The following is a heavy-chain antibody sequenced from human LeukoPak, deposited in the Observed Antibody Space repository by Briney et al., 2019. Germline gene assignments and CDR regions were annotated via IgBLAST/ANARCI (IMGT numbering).Heavy chain of an antibody. V-gene: IGHV5-51*04. CDR2: IYPGDSDA. CDR1: GYKFATHW. Sequence: GESLKISCKGSGYKFATHWIAWVRHMPGKGLEPMGIIYPGDSDARYNPSFQGQVTISVDKRISTAYMQWNSLEASDTAMYYCVRRYYYDGTGSYFDYWGQGTLVTVSS. J-gene: IGHJ4*02. D-gene: IGHD3-22*01. CDR3: VRRYYYDGTGSYFDY.